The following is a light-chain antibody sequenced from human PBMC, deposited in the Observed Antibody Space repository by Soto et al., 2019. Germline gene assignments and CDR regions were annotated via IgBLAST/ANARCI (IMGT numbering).Light chain of an antibody. V-gene: IGLV1-51*01. J-gene: IGLJ2*01. Sequence: QSVLTQPASVSGSPGQSITISCTGTSSDVGGYNYVSWYQQHPGKAPKLMIYDNGKRPSGIPDRFSGSQSGTSATLGITGLQTGDEADYYCGTWDNSLSAVFGGGTKVTVL. CDR2: DNG. CDR3: GTWDNSLSAV. CDR1: SSDVGGYNY.